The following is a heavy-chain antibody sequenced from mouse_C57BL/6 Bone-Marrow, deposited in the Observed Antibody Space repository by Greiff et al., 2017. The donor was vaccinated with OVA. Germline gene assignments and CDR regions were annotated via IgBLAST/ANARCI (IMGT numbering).Heavy chain of an antibody. D-gene: IGHD1-1*01. CDR3: ARKRLLRAMDY. CDR2: INPSTGGT. J-gene: IGHJ4*01. Sequence: EVQPQQSGPELVKPGASVKISCKASGYSFTGYYMNWVKQSPEKSLEWIGEINPSTGGTTYNQKFKAKATLTVDKSSSTAYMQLKSLTSEDSAVYYCARKRLLRAMDYWGQGTSVTVSS. CDR1: GYSFTGYY. V-gene: IGHV1-42*01.